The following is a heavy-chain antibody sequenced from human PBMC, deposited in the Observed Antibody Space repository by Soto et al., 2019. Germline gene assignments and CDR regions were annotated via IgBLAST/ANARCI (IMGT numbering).Heavy chain of an antibody. D-gene: IGHD3-16*01. CDR2: IKSKTDGGTT. V-gene: IGHV3-15*01. CDR1: GFGFTFSTSA. CDR3: TTDSLVY. Sequence: GGSLRLSCAASGFGFTFSTSAMSWVRQAPGKGLEWVGRIKSKTDGGTTDYAAPVKGRFTISRDDSKNTLYLQMNSLKTEDTAVYYCTTDSLVYWGQGTLVTVSS. J-gene: IGHJ4*02.